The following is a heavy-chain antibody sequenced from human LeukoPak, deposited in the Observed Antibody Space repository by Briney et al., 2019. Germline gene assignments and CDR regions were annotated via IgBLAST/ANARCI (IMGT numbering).Heavy chain of an antibody. Sequence: SETLSLTCTVSGGSISSYYWSWIRQPPGKGLEWIGYIYYSGSTNYNPSLKSRVTISVDTSKNQFYLKLSSVSAADTAVYYCARVPITPTYYYDSGVEPYYFDYWGQGTLVTVSS. V-gene: IGHV4-59*01. CDR1: GGSISSYY. D-gene: IGHD3-22*01. CDR3: ARVPITPTYYYDSGVEPYYFDY. J-gene: IGHJ4*02. CDR2: IYYSGST.